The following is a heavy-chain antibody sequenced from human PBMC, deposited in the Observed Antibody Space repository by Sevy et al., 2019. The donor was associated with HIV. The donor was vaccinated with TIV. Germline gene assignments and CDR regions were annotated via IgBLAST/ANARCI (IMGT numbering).Heavy chain of an antibody. CDR1: GFTFSSYA. Sequence: GGSLRLSCAASGFTFSSYAMSWVRQAPGKGLEWVSAISGSGGSTYYADSVKGRFTISRDNSKNTLYLQMNSLRAEDTAVYYCAKGQGQGILVADDAFDIWGQGTMVTVSS. D-gene: IGHD2-21*01. V-gene: IGHV3-23*01. CDR2: ISGSGGST. CDR3: AKGQGQGILVADDAFDI. J-gene: IGHJ3*02.